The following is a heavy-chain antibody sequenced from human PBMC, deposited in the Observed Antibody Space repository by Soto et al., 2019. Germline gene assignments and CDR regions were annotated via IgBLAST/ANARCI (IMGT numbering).Heavy chain of an antibody. CDR3: AKIPTRGSNYINDY. V-gene: IGHV3-23*01. CDR1: GFTFSSYA. Sequence: EVQLLESGGGLVQPGGSLRLSCAASGFTFSSYAMSWVRQVPGKGLEWVSAISGSGGSTYYADSVKGRFTISRDNSKNTLFVQMNTLRAEDTAIYYCAKIPTRGSNYINDYWGQGTLVTVSS. D-gene: IGHD5-18*01. CDR2: ISGSGGST. J-gene: IGHJ4*02.